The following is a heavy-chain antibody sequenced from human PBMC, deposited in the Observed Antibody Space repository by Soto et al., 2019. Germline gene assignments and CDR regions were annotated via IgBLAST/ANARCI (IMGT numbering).Heavy chain of an antibody. D-gene: IGHD2-8*02. Sequence: EVQLVQSGAEVKKPGESLKISCKGSGYSFNNYWIGWVRQMPGKGLEWLALIYPGGSYTKYRPSFQGHVTIPADRSISTAYLQWSSLKASDTAMYYCARLGYCTGGNCYLDYWGQGTLVTVSS. CDR1: GYSFNNYW. CDR2: IYPGGSYT. CDR3: ARLGYCTGGNCYLDY. J-gene: IGHJ4*02. V-gene: IGHV5-51*01.